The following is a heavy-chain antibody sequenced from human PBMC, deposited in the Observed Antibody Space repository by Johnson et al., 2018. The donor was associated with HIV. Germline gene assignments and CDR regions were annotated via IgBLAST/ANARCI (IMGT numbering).Heavy chain of an antibody. J-gene: IGHJ3*02. CDR3: ARDSDISLGVAGAFDI. V-gene: IGHV3-30*14. D-gene: IGHD3-9*01. Sequence: QVHLVESGGGVVQPGRSLRLSCVASGFTFSDYAVHWVRQAPGKGLEWVAVISYDAKNKYYADSVKGRFTISRDNSKNTLDLQMNSLRAEDTAVYYCARDSDISLGVAGAFDIWGQGTMVTVSS. CDR1: GFTFSDYA. CDR2: ISYDAKNK.